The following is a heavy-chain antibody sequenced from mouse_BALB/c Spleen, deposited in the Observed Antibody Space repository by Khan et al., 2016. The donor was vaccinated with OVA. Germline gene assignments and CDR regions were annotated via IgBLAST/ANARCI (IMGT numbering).Heavy chain of an antibody. D-gene: IGHD2-2*01. CDR1: GYSFTSYY. CDR3: TRDGYGAWFTY. J-gene: IGHJ3*01. CDR2: VDPFSGGT. V-gene: IGHV1S135*01. Sequence: EVQLQQSGPELMKPGASVKISCKASGYSFTSYYLHWVMQSPGESLEWIGYVDPFSGGTTYNQKFKGKATLTVDKSSSTAYMHLSNLTSEDSAVFCCTRDGYGAWFTYWGQGTMVTVSA.